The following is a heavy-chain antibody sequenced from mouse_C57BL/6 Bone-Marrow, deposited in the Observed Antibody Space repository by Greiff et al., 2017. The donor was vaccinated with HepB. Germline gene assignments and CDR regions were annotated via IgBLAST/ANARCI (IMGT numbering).Heavy chain of an antibody. V-gene: IGHV1-7*01. J-gene: IGHJ1*03. CDR1: GYTFTSYW. CDR2: INPSSGDT. CDR3: ARGRYRNGYCDV. Sequence: VQGVESGPELAKPGASVKLSCKASGYTFTSYWMHWVKQRPGQGLEWIGYINPSSGDTKYNQKFKDKATLTADKSSSTAYMQLSSRTYEDSAVYYCARGRYRNGYCDVWGTGTTVTVSS. D-gene: IGHD2-5*01.